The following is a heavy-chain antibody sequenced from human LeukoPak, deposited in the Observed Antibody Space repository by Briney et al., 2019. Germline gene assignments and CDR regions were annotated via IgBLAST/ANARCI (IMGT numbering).Heavy chain of an antibody. Sequence: GGSLRLSCAASGFTVSSNYMSWVRQAPGKGLEWVSVIYSGGSTYYADSVKGRFTISRDNSKNTLYLQMNSLRAEDTAVYYCARVTGYRIEDYFDYWGQGTLVTVSS. CDR2: IYSGGST. CDR1: GFTVSSNY. J-gene: IGHJ4*02. CDR3: ARVTGYRIEDYFDY. D-gene: IGHD6-13*01. V-gene: IGHV3-53*01.